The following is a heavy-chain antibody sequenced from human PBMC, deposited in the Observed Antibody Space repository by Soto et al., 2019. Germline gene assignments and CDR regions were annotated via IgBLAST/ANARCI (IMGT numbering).Heavy chain of an antibody. V-gene: IGHV1-69*02. J-gene: IGHJ6*02. CDR3: ASARXXMVRGWGMDV. CDR2: IIPILGIA. CDR1: GGTFSSYT. Sequence: QVQLVQSGAEVKKPGSSVKVSCKASGGTFSSYTISWVRQAPGQGLEWMGRIIPILGIANYAQKFQGRVTITADKSTSTAYMELSSLRSEDTAVYYCASARXXMVRGWGMDVWGQGTTVTVSS. D-gene: IGHD3-10*01.